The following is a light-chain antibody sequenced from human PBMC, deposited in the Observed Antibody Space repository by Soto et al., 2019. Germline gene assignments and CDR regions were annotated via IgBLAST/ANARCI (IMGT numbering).Light chain of an antibody. V-gene: IGKV3-11*01. CDR1: QSVSSY. CDR3: QQRSNWPGT. J-gene: IGKJ1*01. CDR2: DAS. Sequence: EIVLTQSPATLSLSPGERATLSCRASQSVSSYLAWYQQKPGQAPRPLIYDASNRATGIPARFSGSGSGTDFTLTISSLAHEDFAVYYCQQRSNWPGTFGQGTKVEIK.